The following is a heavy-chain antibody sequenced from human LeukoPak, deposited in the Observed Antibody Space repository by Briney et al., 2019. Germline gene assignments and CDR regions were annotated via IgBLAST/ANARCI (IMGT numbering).Heavy chain of an antibody. Sequence: SVKVSCKASGGTFSSSAISWVRQAPGQGLEWMGRIIPILGIANYAQKFQGRVTITADKSTSTAYMELSSLRSEDTAVYYCARDQIVVVTATHYYYYGMDVWGQGTTVTVSS. CDR3: ARDQIVVVTATHYYYYGMDV. CDR2: IIPILGIA. D-gene: IGHD2-21*02. V-gene: IGHV1-69*04. CDR1: GGTFSSSA. J-gene: IGHJ6*02.